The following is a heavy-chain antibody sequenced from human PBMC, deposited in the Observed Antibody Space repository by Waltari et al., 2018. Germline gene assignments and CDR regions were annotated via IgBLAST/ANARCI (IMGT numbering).Heavy chain of an antibody. D-gene: IGHD6-19*01. CDR2: IYSGGST. J-gene: IGHJ4*02. CDR1: GFTVSSNY. V-gene: IGHV3-53*01. CDR3: ARDSVNSSGWYDY. Sequence: EVQLVESGGGLIQPGGSLRLSCAASGFTVSSNYMSWVRQAPGKGLEWVSVIYSGGSTYYADSVKGRFTSSRDNSKNTLYLQMNSLRAEDTAVYYCARDSVNSSGWYDYWGQGTLVTVSS.